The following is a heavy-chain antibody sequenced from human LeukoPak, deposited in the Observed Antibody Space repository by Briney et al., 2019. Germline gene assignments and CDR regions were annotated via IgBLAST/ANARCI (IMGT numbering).Heavy chain of an antibody. CDR3: ASGAPTNRGDYGMDV. Sequence: ASVKVSCKASGYTFTGYYMHWVRQAPEQGLEWMGWINPNSGGTNYAQKFQGWVTMTRDTSISTAYMELSRLRSDDTAVYYCASGAPTNRGDYGMDVWGQGTTVTVSS. D-gene: IGHD3-10*01. J-gene: IGHJ6*02. CDR1: GYTFTGYY. CDR2: INPNSGGT. V-gene: IGHV1-2*04.